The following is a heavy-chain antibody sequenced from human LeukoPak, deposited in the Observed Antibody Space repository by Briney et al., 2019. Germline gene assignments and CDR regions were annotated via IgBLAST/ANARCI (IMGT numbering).Heavy chain of an antibody. V-gene: IGHV4-59*12. CDR3: ARDGSGYYDTSGYRN. Sequence: SETLSLTCTVSGGSISSYYWNWIRQPPGKGLEWIGYIYYNGSTNYNPSLKSRVTISLDTSKNQFSLKLSSVTAADTAVYYCARDGSGYYDTSGYRNWGQGTQVTVSS. CDR2: IYYNGST. D-gene: IGHD3-22*01. CDR1: GGSISSYY. J-gene: IGHJ4*02.